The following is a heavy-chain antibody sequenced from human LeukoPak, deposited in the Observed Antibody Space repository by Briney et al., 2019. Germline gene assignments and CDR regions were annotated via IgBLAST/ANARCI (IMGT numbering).Heavy chain of an antibody. Sequence: SQTLSLTCAISGDSVSSNSAAWNWIRQSPSRGLEWLGRTYYRSKWYNDCAVSVKSRITINPDTSKNQFSLQLNSVTPEDTAVYYCARESPPLGWNDGGSAFEIWGQGTMVTVSS. CDR2: TYYRSKWYN. D-gene: IGHD1-1*01. J-gene: IGHJ3*02. CDR3: ARESPPLGWNDGGSAFEI. CDR1: GDSVSSNSAA. V-gene: IGHV6-1*01.